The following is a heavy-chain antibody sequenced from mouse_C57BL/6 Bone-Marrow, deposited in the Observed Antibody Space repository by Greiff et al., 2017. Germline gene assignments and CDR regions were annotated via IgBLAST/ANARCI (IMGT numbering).Heavy chain of an antibody. V-gene: IGHV1-50*01. D-gene: IGHD2-4*01. J-gene: IGHJ1*03. CDR1: GYTFTSYW. CDR3: ARGYYDYDEYWYFDV. CDR2: IDPSDSYT. Sequence: QVQLQQPGAELVKPGASVKLSCKASGYTFTSYWMQWVKQRPGQGLEWIGEIDPSDSYTNYNQKFKGKATLTVDTYSSTAYMQLSSLTSEDSAVYYCARGYYDYDEYWYFDVWGTGTTVTVSS.